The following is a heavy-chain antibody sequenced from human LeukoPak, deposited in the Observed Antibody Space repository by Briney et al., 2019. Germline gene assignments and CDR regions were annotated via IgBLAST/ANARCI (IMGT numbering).Heavy chain of an antibody. CDR3: ARDSLWFGELLSGFDY. D-gene: IGHD3-10*01. CDR1: GFTFSSYG. V-gene: IGHV3-30*02. Sequence: GGSLRLSCAASGFTFSSYGMHWVRQAPGKGLEWVAFIRYDGSNKYYADSVKGRFTISRDNSKNTLYLQMNSLRAEDTAVYYCARDSLWFGELLSGFDYWGQGTLVTVSS. J-gene: IGHJ4*02. CDR2: IRYDGSNK.